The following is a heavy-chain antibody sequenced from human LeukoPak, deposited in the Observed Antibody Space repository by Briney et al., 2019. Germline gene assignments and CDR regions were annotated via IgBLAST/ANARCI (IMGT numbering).Heavy chain of an antibody. Sequence: GGSLRLSCAASGFTFSDYYMSWIRQAPGKGLEWVSYISSSGSTIYYADSVKGRFTISKDNAKNSLYLQMNSLRAEDTAVYYCAASRPVNGIDYWGQGTLVTVSS. D-gene: IGHD3-10*01. CDR2: ISSSGSTI. J-gene: IGHJ4*02. CDR1: GFTFSDYY. CDR3: AASRPVNGIDY. V-gene: IGHV3-11*01.